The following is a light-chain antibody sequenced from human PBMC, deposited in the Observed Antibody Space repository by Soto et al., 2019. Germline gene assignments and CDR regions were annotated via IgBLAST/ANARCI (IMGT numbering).Light chain of an antibody. CDR3: QQYNSYSYT. CDR2: DAS. J-gene: IGKJ2*01. V-gene: IGKV1-5*01. Sequence: DIQMTQSPSTLSASVGDRVTITCRASQSISSWLAWYQQKPGKAPKLLIYDASSLESGVPSRFSGSGFGTEFTLNISSLQPDDFATYYCQQYNSYSYTFGQGTKLEI. CDR1: QSISSW.